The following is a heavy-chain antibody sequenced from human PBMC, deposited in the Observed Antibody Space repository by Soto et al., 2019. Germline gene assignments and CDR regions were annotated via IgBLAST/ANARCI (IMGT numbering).Heavy chain of an antibody. D-gene: IGHD3-3*01. CDR3: ARDGDFWSGSYAFDI. CDR2: IYTSGST. J-gene: IGHJ3*02. Sequence: SETLSLTCTVSCGSISSYVWSWIRQPAGKGLEWIGRIYTSGSTNYNPSLKSRVTMSVDTSKNQFSLRLSSVTAADTAVYYCARDGDFWSGSYAFDIWGQGTMVTVSS. CDR1: CGSISSYV. V-gene: IGHV4-4*07.